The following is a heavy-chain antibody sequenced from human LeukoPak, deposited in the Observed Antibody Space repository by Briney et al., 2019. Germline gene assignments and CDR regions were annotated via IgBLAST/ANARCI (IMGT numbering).Heavy chain of an antibody. CDR1: GGSISSGDYY. Sequence: PSETLSLTCTVSGGSISSGDYYWSWIRQPPGKGLEWIGYIYYSGSTYYNPSLKSRVTISVDTSKNQFSLKLSSVTAADTAVYYCAREGGYAFVDYWGQGTQVTVSS. CDR3: AREGGYAFVDY. CDR2: IYYSGST. V-gene: IGHV4-30-4*01. D-gene: IGHD3-16*01. J-gene: IGHJ4*02.